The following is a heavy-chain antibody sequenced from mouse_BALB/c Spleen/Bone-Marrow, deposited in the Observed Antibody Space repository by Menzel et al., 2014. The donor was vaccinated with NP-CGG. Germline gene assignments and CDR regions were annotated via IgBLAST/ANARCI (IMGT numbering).Heavy chain of an antibody. CDR3: ARRGYGSSPFDY. J-gene: IGHJ2*01. D-gene: IGHD1-1*01. CDR1: GYTFTDYA. V-gene: IGHV1-67*01. Sequence: QVTLKESGPELVRPGVSVKISCKGSGYTFTDYAMHWAKQSHAKSLEWIGVISTYSGNTNYNQKFKGKTTMTVDKSSSTAYMELARLTSEDSAIYYCARRGYGSSPFDYWGQGTTLTVSS. CDR2: ISTYSGNT.